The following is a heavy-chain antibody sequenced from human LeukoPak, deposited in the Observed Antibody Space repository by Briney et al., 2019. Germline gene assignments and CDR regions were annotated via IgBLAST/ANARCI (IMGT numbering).Heavy chain of an antibody. Sequence: PSETLSLTCTVSGGSISSSSYYWGWIRQPPGKGLEWIGSIYYSGSTYYNPSLKSRVTISVDTSKNQFSLKLSSVTAADTAVYYCARAPYGSGSYKPWGQGTLVTVSS. CDR2: IYYSGST. J-gene: IGHJ5*02. D-gene: IGHD3-10*01. CDR1: GGSISSSSYY. V-gene: IGHV4-39*01. CDR3: ARAPYGSGSYKP.